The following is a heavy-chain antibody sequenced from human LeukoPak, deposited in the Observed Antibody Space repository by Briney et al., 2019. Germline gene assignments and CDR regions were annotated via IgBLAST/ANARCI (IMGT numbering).Heavy chain of an antibody. D-gene: IGHD6-13*01. Sequence: SETLSLTCTVSGGSISSSSYYWSWIRQPPGKGLEWIGYIYYSGSTNYNPSLKSRVTISVDTSKNQFSLKLSSVTAADTAVYYCARDYKAVHSSSWSNWFDPWGQGTLVTVSS. CDR2: IYYSGST. V-gene: IGHV4-61*01. CDR3: ARDYKAVHSSSWSNWFDP. CDR1: GGSISSSSYY. J-gene: IGHJ5*02.